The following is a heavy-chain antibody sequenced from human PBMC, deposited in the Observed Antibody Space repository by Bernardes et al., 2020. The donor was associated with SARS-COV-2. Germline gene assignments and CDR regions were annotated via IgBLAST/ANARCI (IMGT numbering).Heavy chain of an antibody. Sequence: GGSLRVWCAACGFSFYDYAMSWVRQVPGKGLEWVSGIIGNGGGTYYADSVKGRFTISRDISKNTLYLQMHSLRAEDTAVYFCAKDYPEKAGGSGEDSFFDYWGQGTLVTVSS. CDR1: GFSFYDYA. D-gene: IGHD3-10*01. V-gene: IGHV3-23*01. J-gene: IGHJ4*02. CDR2: IIGNGGGT. CDR3: AKDYPEKAGGSGEDSFFDY.